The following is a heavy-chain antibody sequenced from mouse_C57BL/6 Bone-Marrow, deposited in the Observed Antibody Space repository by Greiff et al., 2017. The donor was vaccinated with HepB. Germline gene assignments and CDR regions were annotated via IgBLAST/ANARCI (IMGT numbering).Heavy chain of an antibody. V-gene: IGHV1-77*01. CDR2: IGPGSGST. CDR3: ATTVVDFDY. Sequence: VQLQESGAELVKPGASVKLSCTASGFNIKDYYINWVKQRPGQGLEWIGKIGPGSGSTYYNEKFKGKATLTADKSSSTAYMQLSSLTSEDSAVYFCATTVVDFDYWGQGTTLTVSS. J-gene: IGHJ2*01. D-gene: IGHD1-1*01. CDR1: GFNIKDYY.